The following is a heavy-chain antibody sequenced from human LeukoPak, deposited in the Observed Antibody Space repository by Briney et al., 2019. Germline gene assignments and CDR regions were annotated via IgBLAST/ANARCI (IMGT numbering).Heavy chain of an antibody. CDR1: GFTFSSYA. Sequence: GGSLRLSCAASGFTFSSYAMHWVRQAPGKGLEYVSAISSNGGSTYYANSEKGRFTISRDNSKNTLYLQMGSLRAEDMAVYYCASLSSGWYGYWGQGTLVTVSS. V-gene: IGHV3-64*01. D-gene: IGHD6-19*01. J-gene: IGHJ4*02. CDR3: ASLSSGWYGY. CDR2: ISSNGGST.